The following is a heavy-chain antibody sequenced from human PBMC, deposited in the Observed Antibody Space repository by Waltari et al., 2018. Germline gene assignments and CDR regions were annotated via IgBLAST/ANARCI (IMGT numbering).Heavy chain of an antibody. CDR3: ASHKKGSWYLNPQWYFDL. D-gene: IGHD6-13*01. Sequence: QVQLVQSGAEVKKPGSSVKVSCKASGGTFSSYAISWVRQAPGQGLEWMGGIIPIFGTANYAQKFQGRVTINTDESTSTAYMELSSLRSEDTAVYYCASHKKGSWYLNPQWYFDLWGRGTLVTVSS. V-gene: IGHV1-69*05. CDR1: GGTFSSYA. CDR2: IIPIFGTA. J-gene: IGHJ2*01.